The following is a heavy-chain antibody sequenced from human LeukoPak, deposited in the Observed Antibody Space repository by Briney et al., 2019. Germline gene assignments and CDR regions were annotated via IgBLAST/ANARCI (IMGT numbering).Heavy chain of an antibody. CDR1: GFSISSYA. J-gene: IGHJ4*02. V-gene: IGHV3-21*01. CDR3: AREETRTTDYFDF. CDR2: VSGSGRGT. D-gene: IGHD1-7*01. Sequence: GGSLRLSCATSGFSISSYAMSWVRQAPGKGLEWVAIVSGSGRGTYYADSVKGRFTISRDNAKISLYLQMNSLRAEDTAVYYCAREETRTTDYFDFWGQGTLVTVSS.